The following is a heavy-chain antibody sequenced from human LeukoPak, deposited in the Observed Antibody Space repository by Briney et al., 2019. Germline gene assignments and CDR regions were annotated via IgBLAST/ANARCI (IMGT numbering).Heavy chain of an antibody. D-gene: IGHD2-15*01. V-gene: IGHV3-23*01. CDR1: GXTFSNFA. CDR2: MSGSGDRT. Sequence: PGGSLRLSCAASGXTFSNFAVTWVRQAPGKGLEWVSGMSGSGDRTYYADSVKGRFTISRDNSKSTLYLQMNSLRAEDTAVYYCAKGLASGGTCYSSLHYWGQGTLVTVSS. J-gene: IGHJ4*02. CDR3: AKGLASGGTCYSSLHY.